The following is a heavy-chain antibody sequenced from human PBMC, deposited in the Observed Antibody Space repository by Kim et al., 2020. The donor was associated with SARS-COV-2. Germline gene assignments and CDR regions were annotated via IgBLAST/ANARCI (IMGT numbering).Heavy chain of an antibody. CDR2: IYYSGST. CDR3: ARDASLTVVTPFDY. D-gene: IGHD2-21*02. V-gene: IGHV4-39*07. CDR1: GGSISSSSYY. J-gene: IGHJ4*02. Sequence: SETLSLTCTVSGGSISSSSYYWGWIRQPPGKGLEWIGSIYYSGSTYYNPSLKSRVTISVDTSKNQFSLKLSSVTAADTAVYYCARDASLTVVTPFDYWGQGTLVTVSS.